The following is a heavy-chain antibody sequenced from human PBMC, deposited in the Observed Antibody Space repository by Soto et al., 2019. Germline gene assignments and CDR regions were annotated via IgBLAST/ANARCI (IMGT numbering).Heavy chain of an antibody. CDR2: FDPEDGET. D-gene: IGHD6-19*01. J-gene: IGHJ5*02. Sequence: GASVKVSCKVSGYTLTELSMHWVRQAPGKGLEWMGGFDPEDGETIYTQEFQGRVTMTEDTSTDTAYMELSSLRSEDTAVYYCATELRGGWYNWYDPWGQGTLVTVSS. CDR1: GYTLTELS. CDR3: ATELRGGWYNWYDP. V-gene: IGHV1-24*01.